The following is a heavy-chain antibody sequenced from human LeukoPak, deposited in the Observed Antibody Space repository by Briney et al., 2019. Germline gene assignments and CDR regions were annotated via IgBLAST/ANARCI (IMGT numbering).Heavy chain of an antibody. J-gene: IGHJ4*02. CDR3: AREGTSLDYYDSSGTFDY. Sequence: SVKVSCKASGGTFSSYAISWVRQAPGQGLEWMGGIIPIFGTANYAQKFQGRVTITADESTSTVYMELSSLRSEDTAVYYCAREGTSLDYYDSSGTFDYWGQGTLVTVSS. CDR2: IIPIFGTA. D-gene: IGHD3-22*01. CDR1: GGTFSSYA. V-gene: IGHV1-69*13.